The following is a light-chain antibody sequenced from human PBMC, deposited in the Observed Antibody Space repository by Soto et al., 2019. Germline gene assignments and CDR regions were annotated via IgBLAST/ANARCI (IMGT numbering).Light chain of an antibody. Sequence: EIVLTQSPVTLSFSPGERATLSCRGSQSVTTYLAWYQQKPGQAPRLLIYDATNRATGIPARFSGSGSGTDFTLTISSLQPEDFAVYYCQQRSNWPPRITFGQGTRLEIK. CDR1: QSVTTY. CDR3: QQRSNWPPRIT. CDR2: DAT. J-gene: IGKJ5*01. V-gene: IGKV3-11*01.